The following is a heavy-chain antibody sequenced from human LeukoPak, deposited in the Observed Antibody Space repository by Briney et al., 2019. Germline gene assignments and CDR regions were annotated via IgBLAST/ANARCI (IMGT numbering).Heavy chain of an antibody. V-gene: IGHV5-51*01. Sequence: GALKISRKGSGYSFTSYWIGWVRQMPRKGLEWMGIIYPGDSDTRYSPSFQGQVTISADKSISTAYLQWSSLKASDTAMYYCARLSALIAARYFDYWGQGTLVTVSS. CDR3: ARLSALIAARYFDY. J-gene: IGHJ4*02. D-gene: IGHD6-6*01. CDR1: GYSFTSYW. CDR2: IYPGDSDT.